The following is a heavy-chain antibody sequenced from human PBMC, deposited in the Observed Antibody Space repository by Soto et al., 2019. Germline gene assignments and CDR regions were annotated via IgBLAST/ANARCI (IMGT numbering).Heavy chain of an antibody. CDR2: IKSKTDGETT. Sequence: EVQLVESGGGLVEPGGSLRLSRAASGFTFSNAWMSWVRQAPGKGLEWVGRIKSKTDGETTDYAAPVKGRITISRDDSKNTLYLQINSLQTEDTCVYYCTTGLGSTNSYWGQGTLVTVSS. CDR3: TTGLGSTNSY. D-gene: IGHD2-15*01. CDR1: GFTFSNAW. V-gene: IGHV3-15*01. J-gene: IGHJ4*02.